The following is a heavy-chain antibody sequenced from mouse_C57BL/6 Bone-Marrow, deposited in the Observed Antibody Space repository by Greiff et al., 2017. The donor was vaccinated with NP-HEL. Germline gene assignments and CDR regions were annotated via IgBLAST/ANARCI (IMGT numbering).Heavy chain of an antibody. CDR1: GYTFTEYT. CDR3: ARHEGVITTVVATTDWYCDV. V-gene: IGHV1-62-2*01. J-gene: IGHJ1*03. D-gene: IGHD1-1*01. CDR2: FYPGSGSI. Sequence: QVQLKQSGAELVKPGASVKLSCKASGYTFTEYTIHWVKQRSGQGLEWIGGFYPGSGSIKYNEKFKDKAKLTADKSSSTVYMELSRLTSEDSAVYFCARHEGVITTVVATTDWYCDVWGTGTTVTVSS.